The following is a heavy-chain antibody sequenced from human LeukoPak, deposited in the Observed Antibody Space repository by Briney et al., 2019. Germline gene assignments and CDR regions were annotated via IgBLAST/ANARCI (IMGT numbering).Heavy chain of an antibody. D-gene: IGHD5-12*01. Sequence: ASVKVSCKASGDSFSTYVISWVRQAPGQGLEWMGGVIPMVGTANIAQKFQGRVTITADKSTSTAYMELSSLRSEDTAVYYCARAGGIVATKAFDIWGQGTMVTVSS. CDR2: VIPMVGTA. CDR3: ARAGGIVATKAFDI. J-gene: IGHJ3*02. V-gene: IGHV1-69*06. CDR1: GDSFSTYV.